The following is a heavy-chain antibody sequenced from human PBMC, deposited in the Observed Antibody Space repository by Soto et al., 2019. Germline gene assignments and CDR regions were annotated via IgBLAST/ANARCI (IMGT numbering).Heavy chain of an antibody. CDR1: GFSISSSA. D-gene: IGHD1-1*01. Sequence: GGSLRLSCAASGFSISSSAMYWVRQAPGKGLEWVSGISERGDTTHYADSVKGRFTISRDTSKNTLYLQLNTLRADDTAVYYCAKDKPGTTSFDYWGQGILVTVSS. CDR2: ISERGDTT. J-gene: IGHJ4*02. CDR3: AKDKPGTTSFDY. V-gene: IGHV3-23*01.